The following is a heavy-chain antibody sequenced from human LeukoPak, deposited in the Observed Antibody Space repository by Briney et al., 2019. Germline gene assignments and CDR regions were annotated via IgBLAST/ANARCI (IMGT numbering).Heavy chain of an antibody. V-gene: IGHV3-23*01. CDR2: ISGGGRTT. CDR1: GFTFSNHA. J-gene: IGHJ4*02. D-gene: IGHD2-15*01. CDR3: AKNVVVKRYIDF. Sequence: GGSLRLSCAASGFTFSNHAMIWGRQAPGKGLQWVAVISGGGRTTEYADFVKGRFTISRDNSKNTLSLQMNSLTVEDTAIYFCAKNVVVKRYIDFWGQGTLVTVSS.